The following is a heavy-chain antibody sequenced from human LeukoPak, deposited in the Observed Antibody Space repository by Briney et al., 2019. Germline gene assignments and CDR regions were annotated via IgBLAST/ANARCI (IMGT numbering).Heavy chain of an antibody. CDR3: ARDLRGPTGYDSSARDTFDY. CDR2: SFYDGTMQ. CDR1: AFTFSNFA. V-gene: IGHV3-30*04. D-gene: IGHD3-22*01. Sequence: GGSLRLSCEAAAFTFSNFAMRWVRQAPGKGLEWVGVSFYDGTMQYYSDSVKGRFTISRDNSKNTLYLQMSSLRGEDTAVYYCARDLRGPTGYDSSARDTFDYWGQGTLVTVSS. J-gene: IGHJ4*02.